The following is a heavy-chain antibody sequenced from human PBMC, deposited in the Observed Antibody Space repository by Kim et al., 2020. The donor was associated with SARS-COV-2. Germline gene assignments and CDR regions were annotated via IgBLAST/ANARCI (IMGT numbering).Heavy chain of an antibody. Sequence: RFTISRDNAKNSLYLQMNSLRAEDTAVYYCARAPGYCSGTSGYAEYYFDYWGHGTPVTVSS. V-gene: IGHV3-11*06. CDR3: ARAPGYCSGTSGYAEYYFDY. D-gene: IGHD2-2*01. J-gene: IGHJ4*01.